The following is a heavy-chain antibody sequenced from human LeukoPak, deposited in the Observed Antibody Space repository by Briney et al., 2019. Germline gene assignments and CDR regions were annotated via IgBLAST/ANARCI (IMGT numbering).Heavy chain of an antibody. J-gene: IGHJ5*02. Sequence: GGPLRLSCAASGFTFSSYAMHWVRQAPGKGLEWVAVISYDGSNKYYADSVKGRFTISRDNSKNTLYLQMNSLRAEDTAVYYCAKAGPHEQNWFDPWGQGTLVTVSS. CDR2: ISYDGSNK. V-gene: IGHV3-30*01. CDR3: AKAGPHEQNWFDP. CDR1: GFTFSSYA.